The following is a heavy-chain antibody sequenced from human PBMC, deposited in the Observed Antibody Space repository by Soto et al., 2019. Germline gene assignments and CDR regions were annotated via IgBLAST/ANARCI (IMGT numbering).Heavy chain of an antibody. CDR1: GGSFSGYY. D-gene: IGHD3-9*01. V-gene: IGHV4-34*01. CDR2: INYSGST. Sequence: PSETLSLTCAVYGGSFSGYYWSWIRQPPGKGLVWIGDINYSGSTNYNPSLKSRVTISVDTSKNQFSLKLSSVTAADTAVYYCARTIQYYDILTGYYSGPLDYWGQGTLVTVSS. J-gene: IGHJ4*02. CDR3: ARTIQYYDILTGYYSGPLDY.